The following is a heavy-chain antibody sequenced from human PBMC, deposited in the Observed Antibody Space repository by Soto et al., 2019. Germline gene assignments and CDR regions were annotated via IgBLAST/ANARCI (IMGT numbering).Heavy chain of an antibody. J-gene: IGHJ6*02. V-gene: IGHV4-4*07. D-gene: IGHD3-3*01. CDR1: GGSISSYY. Sequence: PSETLSLTCTVSGGSISSYYWSWIRQPAGKGLEWIGRIYTSGSTNYNPSLKSRVTMSVDTSKNQFSLKLSSVTAADTAVYYCARNMDDFWSGYIYYYYGMDVWGQGTTVTVS. CDR3: ARNMDDFWSGYIYYYYGMDV. CDR2: IYTSGST.